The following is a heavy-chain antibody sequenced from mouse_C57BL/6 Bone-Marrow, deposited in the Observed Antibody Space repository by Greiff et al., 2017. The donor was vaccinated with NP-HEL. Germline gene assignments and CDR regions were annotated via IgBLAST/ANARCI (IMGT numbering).Heavy chain of an antibody. CDR3: ARQGVLRFDY. CDR2: ISSGGSYT. V-gene: IGHV5-6*01. D-gene: IGHD1-1*01. CDR1: GFTFSSYG. Sequence: EVQGVESGGDLVKPGGSLKLSCAASGFTFSSYGMSWVRQTPDKRLEWVATISSGGSYTYYPDSVKGRFTISRDNAKNTLYLQMSSLKSEDTAMYYCARQGVLRFDYWGQGTTLTVSS. J-gene: IGHJ2*01.